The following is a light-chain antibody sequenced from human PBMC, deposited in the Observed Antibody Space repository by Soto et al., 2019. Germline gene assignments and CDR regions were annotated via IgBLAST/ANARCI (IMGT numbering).Light chain of an antibody. CDR1: QSVRSNY. V-gene: IGKV3-20*01. Sequence: EIVLTQSPGTLSLSPGERATLSCRASQSVRSNYLAWYQQKPGQAPRLLIYGASSRATGIPDRFSGSGSWTDFTLTINRLEPEDFAVYYCQQYGTSPRTFGQGTKVEIK. CDR2: GAS. J-gene: IGKJ1*01. CDR3: QQYGTSPRT.